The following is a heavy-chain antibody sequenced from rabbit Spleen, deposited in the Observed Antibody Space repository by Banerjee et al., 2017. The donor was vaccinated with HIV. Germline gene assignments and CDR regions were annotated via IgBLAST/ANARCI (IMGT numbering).Heavy chain of an antibody. CDR1: GFPFSSDYD. CDR3: ARDTSSSFSCYGMDL. Sequence: QSLEESGGGLVKPGASLTLTCKASGFPFSSDYDMCWVRQAPGKGLEWIACIGTGSSGSTYYASWAKGRITLSKTSSTTVTLQMTSLTAADTAPYFCARDTSSSFSCYGMDLWGPGPLVTVS. D-gene: IGHD1-1*01. V-gene: IGHV1S40*01. J-gene: IGHJ6*01. CDR2: IGTGSSGST.